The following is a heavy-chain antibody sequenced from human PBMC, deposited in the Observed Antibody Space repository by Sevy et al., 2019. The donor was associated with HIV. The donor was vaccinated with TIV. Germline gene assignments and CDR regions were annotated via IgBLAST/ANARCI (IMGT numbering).Heavy chain of an antibody. CDR3: VREGLGFFSYSLDC. V-gene: IGHV3-7*01. D-gene: IGHD3-10*01. CDR2: MKEDGSEK. CDR1: GFTFSSYW. Sequence: GGSLRLSCAASGFTFSSYWMSWVRQAPGKGLEWVATMKEDGSEKSYVDSVKGRFTISRDNAKNLLYLQMNSLRVDDTALCYCVREGLGFFSYSLDCWGHGTLVTVSS. J-gene: IGHJ4*01.